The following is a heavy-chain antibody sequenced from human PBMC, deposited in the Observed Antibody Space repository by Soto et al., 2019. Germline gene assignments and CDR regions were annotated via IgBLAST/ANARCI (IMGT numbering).Heavy chain of an antibody. D-gene: IGHD5-12*01. CDR3: ARAKEMATDAFDI. CDR2: INPNSGGT. V-gene: IGHV1-2*04. Sequence: ASVKVSRKSSGYTFTGYYMHRVRQAPGQGLEWMGWINPNSGGTNYAQKFQGWVTMNRDTSISTAYMELSRLRSEDTAVYYCARAKEMATDAFDIWGQGTMVTVSS. CDR1: GYTFTGYY. J-gene: IGHJ3*02.